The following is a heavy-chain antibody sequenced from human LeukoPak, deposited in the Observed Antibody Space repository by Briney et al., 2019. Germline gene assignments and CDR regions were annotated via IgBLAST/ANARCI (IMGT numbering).Heavy chain of an antibody. V-gene: IGHV3-7*01. Sequence: PGGSLRLSCAASGFTFSSYWMSWVRQAPGKGLEWVANIKQDGSEKYYVGSVKGRFTISRDNTKNSLYLQMNSLRAEDTAAYYCRRCGNLNAFDIWGQGTMVTVSS. CDR3: RRCGNLNAFDI. CDR1: GFTFSSYW. CDR2: IKQDGSEK. J-gene: IGHJ3*02. D-gene: IGHD1-14*01.